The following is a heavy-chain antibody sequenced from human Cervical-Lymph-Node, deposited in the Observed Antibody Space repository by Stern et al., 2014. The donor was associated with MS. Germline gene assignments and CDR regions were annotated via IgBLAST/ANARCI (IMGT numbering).Heavy chain of an antibody. J-gene: IGHJ4*02. Sequence: VQLVASGAEVKKPGASVKVSCKASGYTFTSYGISWVRQAPGQGLEWMGWISAYNGNTNYAQKLQGRVTMTTDTSTSTAYMELRSLRSDDTAVYYCARDLRVYGDYVPSGYWGQGTLVTVSS. CDR3: ARDLRVYGDYVPSGY. CDR1: GYTFTSYG. V-gene: IGHV1-18*01. D-gene: IGHD4-17*01. CDR2: ISAYNGNT.